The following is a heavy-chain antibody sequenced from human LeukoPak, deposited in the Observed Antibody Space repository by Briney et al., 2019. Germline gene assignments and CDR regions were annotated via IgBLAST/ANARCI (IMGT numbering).Heavy chain of an antibody. D-gene: IGHD3-3*01. CDR2: VYYTGST. J-gene: IGHJ4*02. Sequence: PSETLSLTCTVSGDSISTYYWSWIRQPPGKGLEWIGYVYYTGSTNYNPSLKSRVTISVDTSKNQFSLKLSSVTAADTAVYYCARGVYYGVVDYWGQGTLVTVSS. CDR1: GDSISTYY. V-gene: IGHV4-59*01. CDR3: ARGVYYGVVDY.